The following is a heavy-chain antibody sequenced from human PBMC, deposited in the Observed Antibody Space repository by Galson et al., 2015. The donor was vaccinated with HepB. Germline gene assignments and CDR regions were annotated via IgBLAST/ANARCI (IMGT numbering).Heavy chain of an antibody. J-gene: IGHJ4*02. CDR1: GGSMNNYY. Sequence: ETLSLTCTVSGGSMNNYYWNWIRQPPGKGLEWVGCIYYSGSTNYNPSLKSRVTISVDTTKNQFSLKLSSVTAADTAVYYCARGDMYSISSGGFELWGQGSLVTSSS. CDR3: ARGDMYSISSGGFEL. V-gene: IGHV4-59*01. CDR2: IYYSGST. D-gene: IGHD1-26*01.